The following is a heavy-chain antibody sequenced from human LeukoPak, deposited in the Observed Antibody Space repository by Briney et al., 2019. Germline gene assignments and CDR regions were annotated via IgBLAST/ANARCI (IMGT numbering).Heavy chain of an antibody. Sequence: SETLSLTCTVSGGSISSYYWSWIRQPPGKGLEWIGYIYYSGSTYYNPSLKSRVTISVDTSKNQFSLNLSSVTAADTAVYYCARAGGLPNFDYWGQGTLVTVSS. CDR3: ARAGGLPNFDY. D-gene: IGHD4-11*01. J-gene: IGHJ4*02. V-gene: IGHV4-59*12. CDR2: IYYSGST. CDR1: GGSISSYY.